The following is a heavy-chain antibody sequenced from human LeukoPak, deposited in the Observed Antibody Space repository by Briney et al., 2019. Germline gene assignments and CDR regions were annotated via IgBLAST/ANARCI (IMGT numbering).Heavy chain of an antibody. J-gene: IGHJ4*02. CDR2: INTDSSDI. Sequence: GGSLRLSCAASGFTFSRYAMNWVRQAPGKGLKWVSYINTDSSDIHYADSVKGRFTISRDNARNTLYLQLSSLRAEDSGVYYCARDTFQPGLIDSWGQGTLVTVSS. CDR1: GFTFSRYA. V-gene: IGHV3-21*05. CDR3: ARDTFQPGLIDS. D-gene: IGHD2-2*01.